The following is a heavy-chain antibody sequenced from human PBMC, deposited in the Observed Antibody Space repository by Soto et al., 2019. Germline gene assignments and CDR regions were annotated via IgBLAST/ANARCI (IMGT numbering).Heavy chain of an antibody. D-gene: IGHD4-17*01. Sequence: RLSCLASGFTFSNYAMHGVRQAPGKGLGWVAVISSDGSEKYYLDSVRDRFTISRDNSKNTLYLQMNNLRPENTAMYYCANSWTTLTTGFDFWGQGALDTIST. CDR3: ANSWTTLTTGFDF. CDR1: GFTFSNYA. J-gene: IGHJ4*02. V-gene: IGHV3-30*18. CDR2: ISSDGSEK.